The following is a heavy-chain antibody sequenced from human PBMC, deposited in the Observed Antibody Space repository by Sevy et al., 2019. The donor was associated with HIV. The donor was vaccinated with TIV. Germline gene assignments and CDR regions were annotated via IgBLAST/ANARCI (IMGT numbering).Heavy chain of an antibody. J-gene: IGHJ4*02. D-gene: IGHD5-18*01. CDR3: ARNPGYNYPDY. CDR2: ISSSSSYI. CDR1: GFTFSENT. Sequence: GESLKISCAASGFTFSENTMNWVRQAPGKGLEWVSSISSSSSYIFYADSVKGRFTISRDNAKNSLFLQMNSLRADDTAVYYCARNPGYNYPDYWGQGILVTVSS. V-gene: IGHV3-21*01.